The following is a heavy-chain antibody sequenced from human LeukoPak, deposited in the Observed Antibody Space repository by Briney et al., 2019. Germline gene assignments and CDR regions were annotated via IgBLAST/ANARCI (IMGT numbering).Heavy chain of an antibody. D-gene: IGHD6-13*01. CDR3: ARVVYPPGTAHSSSWYGY. J-gene: IGHJ4*02. CDR2: INHSGST. V-gene: IGHV4-39*07. Sequence: SETLSLTCTVSGGSISSSSYYWGWIRQPPGKGLEWIGEINHSGSTNYNPSLKSRVTISVDTSKNQFSLKLSSVTAADTAVYYCARVVYPPGTAHSSSWYGYWGQGTLVTVSS. CDR1: GGSISSSSYY.